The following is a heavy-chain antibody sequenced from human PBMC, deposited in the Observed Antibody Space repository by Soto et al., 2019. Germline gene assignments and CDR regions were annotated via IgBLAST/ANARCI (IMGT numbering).Heavy chain of an antibody. CDR2: INYSGRTT. J-gene: IGHJ6*02. CDR1: GFSFNPYA. Sequence: EVQLLESWGGLVQPGGSLRLSWETSGFSFNPYAMTWVRQAPCLGLEWVAVINYSGRTTFHAQSVKGRFTIAKHNSRNTVCLQMDSLRAEDPAVYYCVNPRRSLKTYYYNMDVCGLGTTVIVSS. D-gene: IGHD3-10*01. CDR3: VNPRRSLKTYYYNMDV. V-gene: IGHV3-23*01.